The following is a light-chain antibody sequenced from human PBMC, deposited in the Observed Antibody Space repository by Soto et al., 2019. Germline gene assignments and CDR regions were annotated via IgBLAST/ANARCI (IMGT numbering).Light chain of an antibody. CDR3: QHRMNWPLT. V-gene: IGKV3-11*01. CDR2: DAS. J-gene: IGKJ5*01. CDR1: QTVSSY. Sequence: EIVLTQSPATLSLSPGERATLSCRASQTVSSYLLWYQQKRGQAPRLLIYDASNRATGIPARFSGSGSGTDFTLTISSLGPEDFAVYYCQHRMNWPLTFGQGTRLEIK.